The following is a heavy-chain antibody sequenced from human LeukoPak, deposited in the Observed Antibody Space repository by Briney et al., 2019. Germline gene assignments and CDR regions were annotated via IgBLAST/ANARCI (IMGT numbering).Heavy chain of an antibody. D-gene: IGHD4-23*01. J-gene: IGHJ3*02. Sequence: SETLSLTCTVSGGSVSSGSYYWSWIRQPPGTGLEWIGYIYYSGSTNYNPSLKSRVTISVDTSKNQFSLKLSSVTAADTAVYYCARGTAVDAFDIWGQGTMVTVSS. V-gene: IGHV4-61*01. CDR3: ARGTAVDAFDI. CDR1: GGSVSSGSYY. CDR2: IYYSGST.